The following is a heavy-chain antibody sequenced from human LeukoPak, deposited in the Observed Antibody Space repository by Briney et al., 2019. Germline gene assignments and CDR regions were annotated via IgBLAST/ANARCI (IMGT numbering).Heavy chain of an antibody. V-gene: IGHV3-74*01. J-gene: IGHJ4*02. Sequence: GGSLRLSCEASGFTFSTYWMHWVRQPPGKGLEWVSRIDSDGSRISYVDSVKGRFTISRDNAKNTLYLQMNSLRVEDTAVYYCAGGRDSSQLYFDSWGQGTLVTVSS. CDR1: GFTFSTYW. CDR2: IDSDGSRI. CDR3: AGGRDSSQLYFDS. D-gene: IGHD5-24*01.